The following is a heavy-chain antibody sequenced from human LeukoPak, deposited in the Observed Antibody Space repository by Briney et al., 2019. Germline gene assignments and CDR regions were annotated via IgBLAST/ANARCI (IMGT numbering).Heavy chain of an antibody. CDR2: IYNGRIYTSGST. CDR3: ARARATYDIRAHYDMDV. V-gene: IGHV4-61*02. Sequence: PSQTLSLTCTVSGGSITSGSYYWTWIRQPAGKGLEWIGRIYNGRIYTSGSTSYNPSLKSRVTISADTSKNQFSLRLSSVTASDTAVYYCARARATYDIRAHYDMDVWGKGTTVTISS. D-gene: IGHD3-9*01. J-gene: IGHJ6*03. CDR1: GGSITSGSYY.